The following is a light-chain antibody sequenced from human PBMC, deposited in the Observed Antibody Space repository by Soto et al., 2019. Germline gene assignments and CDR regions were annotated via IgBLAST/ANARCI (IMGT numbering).Light chain of an antibody. CDR3: QQYGSSPYT. CDR1: QSVSSSY. Sequence: EIVLTQSPGTLSLSPGERATLSCRASQSVSSSYLAWYQQKPGQAPRLFISGASSRATGIPDRFSGSGSGIDFTLTISRLEPEDFAVYYCQQYGSSPYTFGQGTNLEIK. V-gene: IGKV3-20*01. CDR2: GAS. J-gene: IGKJ2*01.